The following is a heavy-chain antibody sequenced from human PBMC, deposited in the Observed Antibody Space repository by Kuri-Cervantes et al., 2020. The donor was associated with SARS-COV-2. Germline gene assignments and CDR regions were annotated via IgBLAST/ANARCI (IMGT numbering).Heavy chain of an antibody. CDR3: ARGLEGYCSSTSCLRRGGKYYYYMDV. V-gene: IGHV4-34*01. CDR1: GGSFSGYY. CDR2: INHSGST. D-gene: IGHD2-2*01. Sequence: ESLKISCAVYGGSFSGYYWSWIRQPPGKGLEWIGEINHSGSTNYNPSLKSRVTISVDTSKNQFSLKLSSVTAADTAVYYCARGLEGYCSSTSCLRRGGKYYYYMDVWGKGTTVTVSS. J-gene: IGHJ6*03.